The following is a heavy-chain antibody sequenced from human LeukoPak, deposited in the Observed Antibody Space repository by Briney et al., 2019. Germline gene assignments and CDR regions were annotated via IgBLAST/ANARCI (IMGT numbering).Heavy chain of an antibody. CDR1: GYTFTGYY. D-gene: IGHD3-10*01. CDR2: INPNSGGT. CDR3: ARGGHRYYGSGILQDYNWFDP. V-gene: IGHV1-2*02. Sequence: ASVTLSRKSSGYTFTGYYIHWMWQAHGQGLEWVGWINPNSGGTNYAQKFQGRVTMTRDTSISTAYMELSGLRSDDTAVYYCARGGHRYYGSGILQDYNWFDPWGQGTLVTVSS. J-gene: IGHJ5*02.